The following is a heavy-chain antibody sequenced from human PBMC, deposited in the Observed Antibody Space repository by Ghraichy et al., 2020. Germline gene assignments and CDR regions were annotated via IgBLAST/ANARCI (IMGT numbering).Heavy chain of an antibody. CDR2: IYYSGST. V-gene: IGHV4-59*08. J-gene: IGHJ4*02. D-gene: IGHD6-13*01. Sequence: SETLSLTCTVSGGSISSYYWSWIRQPPGKGLEWIGYIYYSGSTNYNPSLKSRVTISVDTSKNQFSLKLSSVTAADTAVYYCARRIAAAGTKFAYDYFDYWGQGTLVTVSS. CDR3: ARRIAAAGTKFAYDYFDY. CDR1: GGSISSYY.